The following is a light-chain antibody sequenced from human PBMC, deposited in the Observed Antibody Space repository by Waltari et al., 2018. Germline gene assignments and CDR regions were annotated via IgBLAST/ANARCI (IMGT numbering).Light chain of an antibody. CDR3: QHYVRLPAT. CDR2: GAS. V-gene: IGKV3-20*01. Sequence: EIVLTQSPGTLSLTPGDGAALSCPASQSVGRYLAWYQQKPGQAPRLLIYGASNRATGIQDRFSGSGSGTDFSLTISRLEPEDFAVFYCQHYVRLPATFGQGTKVEIK. CDR1: QSVGRY. J-gene: IGKJ1*01.